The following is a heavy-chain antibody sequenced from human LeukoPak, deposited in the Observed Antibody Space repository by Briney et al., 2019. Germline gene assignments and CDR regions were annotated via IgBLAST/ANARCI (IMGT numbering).Heavy chain of an antibody. CDR1: GLTFSSYA. D-gene: IGHD4-17*01. CDR2: ISGSGGST. V-gene: IGHV3-23*01. Sequence: GGSLRLSCAASGLTFSSYAMSWVRQAPGKGLEWVSAISGSGGSTYYADSVKGRFTISRDNSKNTLYLQMNSLRAEDTAVYYCAKVRARPYYFDYWGQGTLVTVSS. CDR3: AKVRARPYYFDY. J-gene: IGHJ4*02.